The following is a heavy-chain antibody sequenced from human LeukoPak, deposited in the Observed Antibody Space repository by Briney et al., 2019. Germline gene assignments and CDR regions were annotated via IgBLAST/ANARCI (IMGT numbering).Heavy chain of an antibody. Sequence: SETLSLTCAVYGGSFSGYYRSWIRQPPGKGLEWIGEINHSGSTNYNPSLKSRVTMSVDTSKNQFSLRLSSVTAADTAVYYCARGAGSSWYYFDYWGQGTLVTVSS. CDR1: GGSFSGYY. D-gene: IGHD6-13*01. J-gene: IGHJ4*02. CDR2: INHSGST. V-gene: IGHV4-34*01. CDR3: ARGAGSSWYYFDY.